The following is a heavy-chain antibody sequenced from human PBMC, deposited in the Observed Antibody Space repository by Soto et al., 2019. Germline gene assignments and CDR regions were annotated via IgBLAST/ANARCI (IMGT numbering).Heavy chain of an antibody. CDR2: IYYSGST. CDR1: GGSISSGGYY. Sequence: QVQLQESGPGLVKPSQTLSLTCTVSGGSISSGGYYWSWIRQHPGKGLEWIAYIYYSGSTYYNPSLKSRVTISVDTSKNQFSLRLSSVTAADTAVYYCARAGFWSCFFDYWGQGTLVTVSS. D-gene: IGHD3-3*01. CDR3: ARAGFWSCFFDY. J-gene: IGHJ4*02. V-gene: IGHV4-31*03.